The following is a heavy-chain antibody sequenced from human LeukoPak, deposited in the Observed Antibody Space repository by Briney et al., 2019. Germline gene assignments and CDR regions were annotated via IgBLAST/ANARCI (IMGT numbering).Heavy chain of an antibody. CDR1: GFTFSSYA. V-gene: IGHV3-23*01. CDR3: AKSSLAHQGYYYGMDA. CDR2: TSGSGGST. J-gene: IGHJ6*02. Sequence: GGSLRLSCAASGFTFSSYAMSWVRQAPGKGLEWVSATSGSGGSTYYADSVKGRFTISRDNSKNTLYLQMNSLRVEDTAVYYCAKSSLAHQGYYYGMDAWGQGTTVTVSS.